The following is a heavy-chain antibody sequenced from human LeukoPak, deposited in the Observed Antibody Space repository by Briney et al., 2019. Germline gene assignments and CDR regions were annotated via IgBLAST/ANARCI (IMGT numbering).Heavy chain of an antibody. CDR3: ARVRGGSGSYYNFDY. J-gene: IGHJ4*02. Sequence: SETLSLTCAVYGGSFSGYYWSWIRQPPGKGLEWIGEINHSGSTNYNPSLKSRVTISVDTSKNQFSLKLSSVTAADTAVYYCARVRGGSGSYYNFDYWGQGTLVTVSS. V-gene: IGHV4-34*01. CDR1: GGSFSGYY. CDR2: INHSGST. D-gene: IGHD3-10*01.